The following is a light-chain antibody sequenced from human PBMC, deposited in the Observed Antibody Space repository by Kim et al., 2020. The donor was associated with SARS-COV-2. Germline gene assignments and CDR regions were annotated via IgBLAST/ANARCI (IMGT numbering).Light chain of an antibody. Sequence: WAAVGDSVTITGQASQDISNYLNWYQQKPGKAPKLLIYDASNLETGVPSRFSGSGSGTDFTFTISSLQPEDIATYYCQQYDNLLTFGGGTKVDIK. CDR1: QDISNY. CDR2: DAS. V-gene: IGKV1-33*01. J-gene: IGKJ4*01. CDR3: QQYDNLLT.